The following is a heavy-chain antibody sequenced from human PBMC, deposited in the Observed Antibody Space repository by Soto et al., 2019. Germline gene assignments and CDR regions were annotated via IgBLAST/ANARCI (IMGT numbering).Heavy chain of an antibody. J-gene: IGHJ6*02. CDR3: AKVVRSSGIMVGIDV. D-gene: IGHD3-22*01. CDR1: GFTFSSYA. V-gene: IGHV3-23*01. Sequence: PGGSLRLSCAASGFTFSSYAMSWVRQAPGKGLEWVSAISGSGGSTYYADSVKGRFTISRDNSKNTLYLQMNSLRAEDTAVYYSAKVVRSSGIMVGIDVWGQGTTVTVSS. CDR2: ISGSGGST.